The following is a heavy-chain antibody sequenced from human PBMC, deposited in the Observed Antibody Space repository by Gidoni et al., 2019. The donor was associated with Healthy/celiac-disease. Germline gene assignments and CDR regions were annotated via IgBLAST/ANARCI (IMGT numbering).Heavy chain of an antibody. D-gene: IGHD4-4*01. J-gene: IGHJ3*02. V-gene: IGHV4-30-2*01. Sequence: QLQLQESGSGLVKPSQTLSLTCAVSGGSISSGGYSWSWIRQPPGKGLEWIGYIYHSGSTYYNPSLKSRVTISVDRSKNQFSLKLSSVTAADTAVYYCARTYRDSNYDNAFDIWGQGTMVTVSS. CDR1: GGSISSGGYS. CDR2: IYHSGST. CDR3: ARTYRDSNYDNAFDI.